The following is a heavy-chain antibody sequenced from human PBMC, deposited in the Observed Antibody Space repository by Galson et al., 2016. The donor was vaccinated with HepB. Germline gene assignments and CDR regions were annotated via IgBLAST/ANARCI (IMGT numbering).Heavy chain of an antibody. CDR2: IWYDGSNK. D-gene: IGHD4-11*01. Sequence: SLRLSCAASGFTFSSYGMHWVRQAPGKGLEWVAVIWYDGSNKYYADSVKGRFTISRDNSKNTLYLQMNSLRAEDTAVYYCARRSNYFDYHYYGMDVWGQGTTVTVSS. V-gene: IGHV3-33*01. CDR1: GFTFSSYG. J-gene: IGHJ6*02. CDR3: ARRSNYFDYHYYGMDV.